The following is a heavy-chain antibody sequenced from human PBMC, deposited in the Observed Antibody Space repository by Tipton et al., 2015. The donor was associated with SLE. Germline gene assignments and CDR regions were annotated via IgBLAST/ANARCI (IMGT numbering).Heavy chain of an antibody. D-gene: IGHD3-22*01. Sequence: TLSLTCIVSGASIGSSSSFWGWIRQPPGKGLEWIGSMFYTGSTYYNPSLESRVSISVDTSRNQVSLEVSSVTAADTAVYFCARVKGYYDSRGPSWFFYNYMDVWGKGTTVTVSS. CDR2: MFYTGST. V-gene: IGHV4-39*07. CDR3: ARVKGYYDSRGPSWFFYNYMDV. CDR1: GASIGSSSSF. J-gene: IGHJ6*03.